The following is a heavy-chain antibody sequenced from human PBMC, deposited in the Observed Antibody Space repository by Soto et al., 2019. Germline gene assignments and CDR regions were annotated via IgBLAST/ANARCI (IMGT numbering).Heavy chain of an antibody. CDR3: ARSATENYSSDY. D-gene: IGHD2-15*01. V-gene: IGHV3-74*01. CDR2: LNNDGTRT. CDR1: GFTFSDYC. Sequence: GGSLRLSCVVSGFTFSDYCMHWVRQAPGKGLVWVSRLNNDGTRTTYADSVKGRFAISRDNAKNTLYLQMDSLTVEDTAVYYCARSATENYSSDYWGQGTLVTVSS. J-gene: IGHJ4*02.